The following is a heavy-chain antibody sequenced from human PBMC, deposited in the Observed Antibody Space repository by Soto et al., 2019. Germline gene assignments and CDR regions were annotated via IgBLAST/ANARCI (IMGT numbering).Heavy chain of an antibody. V-gene: IGHV3-30-3*01. Sequence: QVQLVESGGGVVQPGRSLRLSCAASGFTFSSYATHWVRQAPGKGLERVAVISYDGSNKYYADSVKGRFTISRDNSKNTLYLQMNSLRAEDTAVYYCARDAGEQWLVYYFDYWGQGTRVTVSS. D-gene: IGHD6-19*01. CDR1: GFTFSSYA. CDR3: ARDAGEQWLVYYFDY. CDR2: ISYDGSNK. J-gene: IGHJ4*02.